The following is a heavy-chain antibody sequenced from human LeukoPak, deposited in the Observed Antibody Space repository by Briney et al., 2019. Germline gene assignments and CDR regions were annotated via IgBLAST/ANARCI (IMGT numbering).Heavy chain of an antibody. CDR1: GFTFSSYA. CDR2: ISGSGGGT. CDR3: AKMRLGVAFGAFDI. D-gene: IGHD3-16*01. V-gene: IGHV3-23*01. J-gene: IGHJ3*02. Sequence: GGSLRLSCAASGFTFSSYALSWVRQTPGKGLEWGSVISGSGGGTYYADSVKGRFTVSRDNSKNTLNLQVNSLRAEDTAIYYCAKMRLGVAFGAFDIWGQGTMVTVSS.